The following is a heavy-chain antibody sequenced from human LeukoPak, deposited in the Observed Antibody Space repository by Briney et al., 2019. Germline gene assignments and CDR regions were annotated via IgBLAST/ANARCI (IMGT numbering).Heavy chain of an antibody. Sequence: ASVKVSCKASGYTFTSYGISWVRQAPGQGLEWMGWISAYNGNTNYAQKLQGRVTMTTDTSTSTAYMGLRSLRSDDTAVYYCARDFFDIVVVPAAILGYSYFDYWGQGTLVTVSS. J-gene: IGHJ4*02. CDR3: ARDFFDIVVVPAAILGYSYFDY. D-gene: IGHD2-2*02. V-gene: IGHV1-18*01. CDR2: ISAYNGNT. CDR1: GYTFTSYG.